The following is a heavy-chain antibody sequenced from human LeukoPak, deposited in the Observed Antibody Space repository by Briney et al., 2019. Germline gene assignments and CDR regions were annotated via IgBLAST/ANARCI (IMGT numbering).Heavy chain of an antibody. Sequence: GGSLRLSCEASGFILSKYWMSWVRQTPGKGLEWMAYIKQDGSEVKYVDSVEGRFTISRDNAKNSVWLQMNSLRAEDTAVYYCAKDLIAVAGLFDYWGQGTLVTVSS. J-gene: IGHJ4*02. CDR2: IKQDGSEV. CDR3: AKDLIAVAGLFDY. D-gene: IGHD6-19*01. CDR1: GFILSKYW. V-gene: IGHV3-7*03.